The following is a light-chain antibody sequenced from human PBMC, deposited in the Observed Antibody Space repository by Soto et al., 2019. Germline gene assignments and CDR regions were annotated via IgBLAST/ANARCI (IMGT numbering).Light chain of an antibody. J-gene: IGKJ1*01. CDR3: QQYGSSPRT. CDR2: GAS. Sequence: EILLTHSPDTLSLSPGERATLSCRAAQSVGTRLAWYQHKTGQAPRLLISGASSRATGIPDRFTGSGSETSFTLTISRLEPEDFAVYYCQQYGSSPRTFGQGTKVDIK. V-gene: IGKV3-20*01. CDR1: QSVGTR.